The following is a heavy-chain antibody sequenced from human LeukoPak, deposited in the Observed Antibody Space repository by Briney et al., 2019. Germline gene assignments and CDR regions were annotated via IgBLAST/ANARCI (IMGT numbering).Heavy chain of an antibody. CDR2: IYTRGST. J-gene: IGHJ1*01. D-gene: IGHD2-15*01. Sequence: SQTLSLTCAVSGGSISSGSYYWSWIRQPAGKGLEWIGRIYTRGSTDYNPSLKSRVTISIDTSKNQFSLKLSSVTAADTAVYYCARGDRWYHSVGGPRGNFQYWGQGTLVTVSS. CDR1: GGSISSGSYY. CDR3: ARGDRWYHSVGGPRGNFQY. V-gene: IGHV4-61*02.